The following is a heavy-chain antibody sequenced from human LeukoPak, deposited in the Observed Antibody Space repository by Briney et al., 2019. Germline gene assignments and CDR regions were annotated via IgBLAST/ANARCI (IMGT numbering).Heavy chain of an antibody. CDR1: GYSFTSYW. Sequence: GESLKISCKGSGYSFTSYWIGWVRQMPGKGLEWMGIIYPGDSDTRYSPSFQGQVTISADKSISTAYLQWSSLKASDTAMYYCARQGRGYSYGLGRSAMDVWGKGTTVTISS. CDR2: IYPGDSDT. J-gene: IGHJ6*03. V-gene: IGHV5-51*01. CDR3: ARQGRGYSYGLGRSAMDV. D-gene: IGHD5-18*01.